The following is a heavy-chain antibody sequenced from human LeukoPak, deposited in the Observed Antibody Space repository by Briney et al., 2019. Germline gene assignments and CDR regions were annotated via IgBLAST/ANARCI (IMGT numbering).Heavy chain of an antibody. D-gene: IGHD3-22*01. J-gene: IGHJ4*02. V-gene: IGHV3-21*01. CDR1: GFTFSSYI. CDR2: ISSRSSQI. CDR3: ARYSSGFDY. Sequence: GGSLRLSCAASGFTFSSYIMNWVRQAPGKGLERVSSISSRSSQIYYADSVKGRFTISRDNAKNSLYLQMNSLRAEDTAVYYCARYSSGFDYWGQGTLVTVSS.